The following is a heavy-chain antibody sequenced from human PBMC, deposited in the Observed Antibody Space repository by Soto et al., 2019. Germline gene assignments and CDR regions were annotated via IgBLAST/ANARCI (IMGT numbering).Heavy chain of an antibody. V-gene: IGHV1-18*01. D-gene: IGHD3-3*01. CDR2: ISAYNGNT. CDR3: AKDHDFWSGHPDY. Sequence: GASVKVSCKASGYTFTSYGISWVRQAPGQGLEWMGWISAYNGNTNYAQKLQGRVTMTTDTSTSTAYMELNSLRAEDTAVYYCAKDHDFWSGHPDYWGQGTLVTVSS. J-gene: IGHJ4*02. CDR1: GYTFTSYG.